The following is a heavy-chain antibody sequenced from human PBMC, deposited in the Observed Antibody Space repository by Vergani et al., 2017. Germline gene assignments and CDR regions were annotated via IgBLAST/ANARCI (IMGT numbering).Heavy chain of an antibody. CDR2: ISYDGSNK. V-gene: IGHV3-30*03. CDR1: GFTFSSYG. Sequence: QVQLVESGGGVVQPGRSLRLSCAASGFTFSSYGMHWVRQAPGKGLEWVAVISYDGSNKYYADSVKGRFTISRDNSKNTLYLQMNSLRAEDTVVYYCATAGQEGYFDYWGQGTLVTVSS. CDR3: ATAGQEGYFDY. J-gene: IGHJ4*02.